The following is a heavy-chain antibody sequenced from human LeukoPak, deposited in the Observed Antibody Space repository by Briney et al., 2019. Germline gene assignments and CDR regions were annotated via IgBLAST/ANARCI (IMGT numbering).Heavy chain of an antibody. CDR1: GGTFSSYA. Sequence: GASVKVSCKASGGTFSSYAISWVRRAPGQGHEWMGWINPNSGGTKYAQKFQGRVTVTRDTSTSTAYLELSGLRDDDTAVYYCARVAYCTKGVCINFDLWGQGTPVTVSS. CDR2: INPNSGGT. CDR3: ARVAYCTKGVCINFDL. J-gene: IGHJ4*02. V-gene: IGHV1-2*02. D-gene: IGHD2-8*01.